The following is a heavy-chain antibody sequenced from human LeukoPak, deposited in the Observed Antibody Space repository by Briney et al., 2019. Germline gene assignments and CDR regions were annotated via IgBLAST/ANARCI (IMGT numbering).Heavy chain of an antibody. CDR3: AKAPPGYSTYALPAD. D-gene: IGHD5-12*01. J-gene: IGHJ4*02. V-gene: IGHV3-33*06. CDR2: IWYDGGKK. Sequence: GGSLRLSCAASGFTFSDYGMCWVRQAPGKGLEWVALIWYDGGKKYYTDSVKGRFTISRDNSKNTLYLQMNSLRVEDTAIYYCAKAPPGYSTYALPADWGQGTLVTVSS. CDR1: GFTFSDYG.